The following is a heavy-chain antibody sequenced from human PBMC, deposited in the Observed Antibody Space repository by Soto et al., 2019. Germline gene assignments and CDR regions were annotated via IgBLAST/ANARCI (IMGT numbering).Heavy chain of an antibody. CDR1: GGTFSDFA. J-gene: IGHJ6*02. D-gene: IGHD3-16*01. Sequence: QVQLVQSGAEMRKPGSSLRVSCKASGGTFSDFAFSWVRQAPGQGLEWMGGIVPRFGSPNYAQKFGGRVTISADTSTSTVYMEVSRLRLDDTAVYFCARDRIQLRLGKYSFNGMDVWGQGTTITVSS. CDR2: IVPRFGSP. CDR3: ARDRIQLRLGKYSFNGMDV. V-gene: IGHV1-69*06.